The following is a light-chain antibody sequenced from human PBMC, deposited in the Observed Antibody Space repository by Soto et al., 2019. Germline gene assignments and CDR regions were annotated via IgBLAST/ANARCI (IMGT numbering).Light chain of an antibody. J-gene: IGKJ3*01. CDR3: QQYVRSPYT. V-gene: IGKV3-20*01. CDR2: GAS. CDR1: QSISSTY. Sequence: EIVLTQSPGSLSLSPGERATLSCRASQSISSTYIAWYQQKRGQAPRLFIFGASSRATGIPDRFSGSGSGTDFSLTISRLEPEDSAVYFCQQYVRSPYTFGPGTKVDIK.